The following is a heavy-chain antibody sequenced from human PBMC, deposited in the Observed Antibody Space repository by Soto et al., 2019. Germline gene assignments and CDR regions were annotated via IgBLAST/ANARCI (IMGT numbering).Heavy chain of an antibody. CDR1: GYTFTSYG. J-gene: IGHJ4*02. CDR2: ISAYNGNT. CDR3: ARGYCTNGVCYTTFGYFDY. Sequence: ASVKVSCKASGYTFTSYGISWARQAPGQGLEWMGWISAYNGNTNYAQKLQGRVTMTTDTSTSTAYMELRSLRSDDTAVYYCARGYCTNGVCYTTFGYFDYWGQGTLVTVSS. V-gene: IGHV1-18*04. D-gene: IGHD2-8*01.